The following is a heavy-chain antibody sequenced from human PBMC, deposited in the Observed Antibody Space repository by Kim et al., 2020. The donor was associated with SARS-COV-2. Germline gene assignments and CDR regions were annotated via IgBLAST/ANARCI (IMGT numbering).Heavy chain of an antibody. J-gene: IGHJ3*01. D-gene: IGHD3-16*02. CDR2: INTNTEKG. CDR1: GHTFSSYA. Sequence: ASVKVSCKASGHTFSSYAMNWVRQAPGQGLEWMGWINTNTEKGTYAQGFTGRFVFSLDTSVSTTYLQISSLKPEDTAVYYCASSMLYGVISAFDLWGQGTMVTVSS. V-gene: IGHV7-4-1*02. CDR3: ASSMLYGVISAFDL.